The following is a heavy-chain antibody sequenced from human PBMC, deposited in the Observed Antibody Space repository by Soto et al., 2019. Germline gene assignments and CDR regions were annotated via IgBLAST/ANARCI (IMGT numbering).Heavy chain of an antibody. Sequence: GGSLRLSCAASGFTFSNAWMNWVRQAPGKGLEWVGRIKSKTDGGKTDYAAPVKGRFTISRDDSKNTLYLQMNSLKTEDTAVYYCTTEYSYGPYYYYGMDVWGQGTTVTVSS. J-gene: IGHJ6*02. CDR1: GFTFSNAW. CDR2: IKSKTDGGKT. D-gene: IGHD5-18*01. CDR3: TTEYSYGPYYYYGMDV. V-gene: IGHV3-15*07.